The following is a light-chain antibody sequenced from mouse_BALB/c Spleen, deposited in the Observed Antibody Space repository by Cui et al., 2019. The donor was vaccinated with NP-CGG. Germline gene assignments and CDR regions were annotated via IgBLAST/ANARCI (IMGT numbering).Light chain of an antibody. V-gene: IGLV1*01. CDR3: ALWYSNHWV. Sequence: AVVTHESALTTSPGETVTLTCRSSTGAVTTSNYANWVQEKPDHLFTGLIGGTNNRVPGVPARFSVSLIGDKAALTITGAQTEDEAIYFCALWYSNHWVFGGGTKLTVL. CDR2: GTN. CDR1: TGAVTTSNY. J-gene: IGLJ1*01.